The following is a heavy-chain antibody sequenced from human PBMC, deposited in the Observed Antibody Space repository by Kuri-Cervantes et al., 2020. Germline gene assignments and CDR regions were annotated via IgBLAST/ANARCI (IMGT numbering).Heavy chain of an antibody. J-gene: IGHJ4*02. CDR3: SRDEE. CDR2: VKTDGREK. Sequence: GESLKISCAASGFIFDDYAMHWVRQVPGKGLEWVANVKTDGREKYYVDSVRGRFTISRDFAKNSLYLQMNNLRVEDTAMYYCSRDEEWGQGTLVTVSS. CDR1: GFIFDDYA. V-gene: IGHV3-7*03.